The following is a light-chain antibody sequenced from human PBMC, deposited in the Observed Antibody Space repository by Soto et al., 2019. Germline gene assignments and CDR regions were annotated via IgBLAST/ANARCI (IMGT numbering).Light chain of an antibody. CDR2: AAS. J-gene: IGKJ1*01. V-gene: IGKV1-6*01. Sequence: IQMTQSPSSLSASVGDRVTITCRASQGISSALAWYQQKPGKAPKLLIYAASSLQSGVPSRFSGSGSGTDFTLTISSLQPEDSATYYCLQDYNYLTWTFGQGTKVDIK. CDR1: QGISSA. CDR3: LQDYNYLTWT.